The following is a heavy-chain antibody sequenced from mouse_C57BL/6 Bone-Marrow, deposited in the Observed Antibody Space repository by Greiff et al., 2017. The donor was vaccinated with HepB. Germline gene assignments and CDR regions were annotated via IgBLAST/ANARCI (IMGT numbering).Heavy chain of an antibody. D-gene: IGHD1-1*01. CDR3: ARLATDYAMDY. Sequence: EVQGVESGGGLVQPGGSLKLSCAASGFTFSDYYMYWVRQTPEKRLEWVAYISNGGGSTYYPDTVKGRFTISRDNAKNTLYLQMSRLKSEDTAMYYCARLATDYAMDYWGQGTSVTVSS. V-gene: IGHV5-12*01. CDR2: ISNGGGST. J-gene: IGHJ4*01. CDR1: GFTFSDYY.